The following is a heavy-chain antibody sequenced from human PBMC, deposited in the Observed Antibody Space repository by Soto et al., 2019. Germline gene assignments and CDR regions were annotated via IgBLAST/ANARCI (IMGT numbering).Heavy chain of an antibody. CDR2: IYYSGST. Sequence: SETLSLTCTVSGGSISSYYWSWIRQPPGKGLEWIGYIYYSGSTNYNPSLKSRVTISVDTSKDQFSLKLSSVTAADTAVYYCARLFPHSGSYLDYWGQGTLVTVSS. D-gene: IGHD1-26*01. J-gene: IGHJ4*02. CDR1: GGSISSYY. CDR3: ARLFPHSGSYLDY. V-gene: IGHV4-59*08.